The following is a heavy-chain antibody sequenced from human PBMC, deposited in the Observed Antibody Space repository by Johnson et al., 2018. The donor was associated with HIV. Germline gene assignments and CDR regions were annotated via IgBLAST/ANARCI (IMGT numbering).Heavy chain of an antibody. V-gene: IGHV3-11*04. CDR2: ISSSGSTI. D-gene: IGHD6-6*01. CDR3: ARDMKGQPVRSDGAFDI. J-gene: IGHJ3*02. CDR1: GFTFSDYY. Sequence: QVQLVESGGGVVRPGGSLRLSCAASGFTFSDYYMSWIRQAPGKGLEWVSYISSSGSTIYYADSVKGRFTIPRDNAKNSLYLQMNSPRAEDTAVYYCARDMKGQPVRSDGAFDIWGQGTMVTVSS.